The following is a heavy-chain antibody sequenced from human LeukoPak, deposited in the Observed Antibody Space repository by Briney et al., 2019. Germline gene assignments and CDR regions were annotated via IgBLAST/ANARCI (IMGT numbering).Heavy chain of an antibody. J-gene: IGHJ4*02. D-gene: IGHD3-10*01. V-gene: IGHV3-33*01. CDR3: ARGLGFGELFPWAY. CDR2: IWYDGSNK. Sequence: GGSLRLSCAASGFTFSSYGMHWVRQAPGKGLEWVAVIWYDGSNKYYADSVKGRFTISRDNSNNTLYLQMNSLRAEDTAVYYCARGLGFGELFPWAYWGQGTLVTVSS. CDR1: GFTFSSYG.